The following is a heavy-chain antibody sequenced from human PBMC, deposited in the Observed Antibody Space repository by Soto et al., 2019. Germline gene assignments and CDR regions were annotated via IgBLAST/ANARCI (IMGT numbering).Heavy chain of an antibody. V-gene: IGHV3-30*18. D-gene: IGHD3-10*01. CDR1: GFTFSSYG. CDR3: AKDIDGSGSYYNVILGY. J-gene: IGHJ4*02. CDR2: ISYDGSNK. Sequence: GGSLRLSCAASGFTFSSYGMHWVRQAPGKGLEWVAVISYDGSNKYYADSVKGRFTISRDNSKNTLYLQMNSLRAEDTAVYYCAKDIDGSGSYYNVILGYWGQGTLVTVSS.